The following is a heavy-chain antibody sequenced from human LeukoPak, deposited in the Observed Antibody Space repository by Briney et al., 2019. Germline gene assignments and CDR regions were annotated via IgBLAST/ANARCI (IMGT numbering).Heavy chain of an antibody. CDR2: ISYHGNT. CDR1: GGSINSYY. CDR3: ARAGSSGWYGEY. D-gene: IGHD6-19*01. J-gene: IGHJ4*02. V-gene: IGHV4-59*03. Sequence: PSETLSLTCSVSGGSINSYYWQRIRQPPGKGLEWIGYISYHGNTNYSPSLKSRVTMSVDTSKNQFSLKLMSVTAADTAVYYCARAGSSGWYGEYWGQGTLVTVSS.